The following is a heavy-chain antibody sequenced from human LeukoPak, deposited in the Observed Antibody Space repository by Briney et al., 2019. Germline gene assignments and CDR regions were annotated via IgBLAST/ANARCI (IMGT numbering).Heavy chain of an antibody. V-gene: IGHV3-66*02. CDR2: IYSGGST. CDR1: GFTVSSNY. D-gene: IGHD3-3*01. Sequence: GGSLRLSCAASGFTVSSNYMSWVRQAPGKGLEWVSVIYSGGSTYYADSVKGRFTISRDNSKNTLYLQMNSLRAEDTAVYYCASYDFWSGYYTDYWGQGTLVTVS. CDR3: ASYDFWSGYYTDY. J-gene: IGHJ4*02.